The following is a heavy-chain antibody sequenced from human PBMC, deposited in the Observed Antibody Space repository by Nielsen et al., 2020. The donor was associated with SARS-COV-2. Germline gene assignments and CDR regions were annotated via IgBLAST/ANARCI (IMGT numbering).Heavy chain of an antibody. CDR2: IYHGGST. CDR1: GGSISSYY. V-gene: IGHV4-59*12. D-gene: IGHD6-6*01. Sequence: SETLSLTCTVSGGSISSYYWSWIRQPPGKGLEWIGQIYHGGSTNYNPSLKSRVTISTDKSKNQFSLRLNSVTAADTAFYFCARLIGYSTSTDYWGHGILVTVSS. CDR3: ARLIGYSTSTDY. J-gene: IGHJ4*01.